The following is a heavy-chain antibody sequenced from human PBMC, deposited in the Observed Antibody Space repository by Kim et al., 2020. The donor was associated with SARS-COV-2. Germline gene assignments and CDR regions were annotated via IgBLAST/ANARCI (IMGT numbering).Heavy chain of an antibody. CDR3: ARDNEYYDSSGYWRTLIDY. D-gene: IGHD3-22*01. J-gene: IGHJ4*02. V-gene: IGHV7-4-1*02. Sequence: ASVKVSCKASGYTFTSYAMNWVRQAPGQGLEWMGWINTNTGNPTYAQGFTGRFVFSLDTSVSTAYLQISSLKAEDTAVYYCARDNEYYDSSGYWRTLIDYWGQGTLVTVSS. CDR1: GYTFTSYA. CDR2: INTNTGNP.